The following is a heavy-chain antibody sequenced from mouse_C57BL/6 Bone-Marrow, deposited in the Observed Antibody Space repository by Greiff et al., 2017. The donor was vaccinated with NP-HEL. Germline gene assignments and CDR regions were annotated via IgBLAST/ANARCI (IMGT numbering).Heavy chain of an antibody. CDR3: ARDPPIYYYGSSSGDY. D-gene: IGHD1-1*01. J-gene: IGHJ4*01. CDR2: IDPSDSYT. CDR1: GYTFTSYW. V-gene: IGHV1-59*01. Sequence: VQLQQPGAELVRPGTSVTLSCKASGYTFTSYWLHWVKQRPGQGLEWIGVIDPSDSYTNYNQKFKGKATLTVDTSSSTAYMQLSSLTSEDSAVYYCARDPPIYYYGSSSGDYWGQGTSVTVSS.